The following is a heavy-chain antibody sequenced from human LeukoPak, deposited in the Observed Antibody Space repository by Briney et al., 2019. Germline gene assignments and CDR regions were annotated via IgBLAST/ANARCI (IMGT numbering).Heavy chain of an antibody. Sequence: GASVKVSCKASGYTFTSYGISWVRQAPGQGLEWLGWISAYNCNTNYAQKLQGRVTMTTDTSTSTAYMELRSLRSDDTAVYYCAAYPIPPNHGTYYFDYWGQGTLVTVSS. CDR1: GYTFTSYG. CDR3: AAYPIPPNHGTYYFDY. J-gene: IGHJ4*02. V-gene: IGHV1-18*01. CDR2: ISAYNCNT. D-gene: IGHD1-14*01.